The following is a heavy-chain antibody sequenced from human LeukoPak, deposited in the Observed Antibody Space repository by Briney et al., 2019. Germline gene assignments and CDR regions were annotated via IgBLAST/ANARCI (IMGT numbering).Heavy chain of an antibody. CDR2: IYSGGST. V-gene: IGHV3-53*04. Sequence: GGSLRLSCAASGFTVSSNYMSWVRQAPGKGLEWVSVIYSGGSTYYADSVKGRFTISRHNSKNTLYLQMNSLRAEDTAVYYCEREVEMATFDAFDIWGQGTMVTVSS. CDR3: EREVEMATFDAFDI. D-gene: IGHD5-24*01. J-gene: IGHJ3*02. CDR1: GFTVSSNY.